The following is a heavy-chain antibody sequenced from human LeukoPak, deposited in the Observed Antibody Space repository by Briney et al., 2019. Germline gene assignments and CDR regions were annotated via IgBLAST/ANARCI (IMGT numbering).Heavy chain of an antibody. CDR2: ISSSSSYI. J-gene: IGHJ4*02. CDR3: ARERATYDSSGYYVDY. Sequence: GGSLRLSCAASGFTFSSYSMNWVRQAPGKGLEWVSSISSSSSYIYYADSVKGRFTISRDNAKNSLYLQMNSLRAEDTAVYYCARERATYDSSGYYVDYWGQGTLVTVSS. D-gene: IGHD3-22*01. V-gene: IGHV3-21*01. CDR1: GFTFSSYS.